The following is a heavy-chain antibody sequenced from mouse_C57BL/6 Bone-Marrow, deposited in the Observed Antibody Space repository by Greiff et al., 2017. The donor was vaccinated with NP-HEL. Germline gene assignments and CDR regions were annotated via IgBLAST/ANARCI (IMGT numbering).Heavy chain of an antibody. CDR1: GFNIKDYY. Sequence: VQLKQSGAELVKPGASVKLSCTASGFNIKDYYMHWVKQRPEQGLEWIGRIDPEDGETKYAPKFQGKATITADTSSNTASLQLSSLTAEDTAVYYCARPLYWYFEVWGTVTTVTVAS. J-gene: IGHJ1*03. CDR3: ARPLYWYFEV. V-gene: IGHV14-2*01. CDR2: IDPEDGET.